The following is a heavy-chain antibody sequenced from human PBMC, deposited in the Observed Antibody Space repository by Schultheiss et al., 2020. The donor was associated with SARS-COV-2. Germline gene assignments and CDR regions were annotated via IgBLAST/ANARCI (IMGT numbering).Heavy chain of an antibody. J-gene: IGHJ4*02. Sequence: ASLKVSCKASGYTFTGYYMHWVRQAPGQGLEWMGWINPNSGGTNYAQKFQGRVTMTTDTSTSTAYMELRSLRSDDTAVYYCARDPDYYDSSGRGNDYWGQGTLVTVSS. CDR1: GYTFTGYY. V-gene: IGHV1-2*02. CDR3: ARDPDYYDSSGRGNDY. CDR2: INPNSGGT. D-gene: IGHD3-22*01.